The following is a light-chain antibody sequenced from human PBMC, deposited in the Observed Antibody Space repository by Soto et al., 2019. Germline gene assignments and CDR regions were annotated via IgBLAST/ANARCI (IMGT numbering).Light chain of an antibody. Sequence: SYELTQPPSVSVAPGKTARITCGGNNIGSISVHWYQQKPGQAPVLVIYYDSDRPSGIPERFSGSNSGNTATLTISRVDAGDEADYYCQVWDSSSDHHVVFGGGTKLTVL. CDR2: YDS. CDR3: QVWDSSSDHHVV. V-gene: IGLV3-21*04. J-gene: IGLJ2*01. CDR1: NIGSIS.